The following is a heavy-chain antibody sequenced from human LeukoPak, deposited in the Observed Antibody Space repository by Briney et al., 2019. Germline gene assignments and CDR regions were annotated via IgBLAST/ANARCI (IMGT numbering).Heavy chain of an antibody. D-gene: IGHD3-22*01. CDR2: INHSGST. J-gene: IGHJ4*02. CDR1: GGSFSGYY. CDR3: ARDNRADYYYDSSGYFGFDY. Sequence: SETLSLTCVVYGGSFSGYYWSWIRQPPGKGLEWIGEINHSGSTNYNPSLKSRVTISVDTSKNQFSLKLSSVTAADTAVYYCARDNRADYYYDSSGYFGFDYWGQGTLVTVSS. V-gene: IGHV4-34*01.